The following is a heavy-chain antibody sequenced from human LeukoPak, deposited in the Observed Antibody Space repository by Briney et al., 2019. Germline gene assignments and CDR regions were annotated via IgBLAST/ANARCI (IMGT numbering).Heavy chain of an antibody. Sequence: SETLSLTCTVSGGSISSSSYYWGWIRQPPGKGLEWIGSIYYSGCTYYNPSLKSRVTISVDTSKNQFSLKLSSVTAADTAVYYCARRARWFGESGMDYWGQGTLVTVSS. V-gene: IGHV4-39*01. CDR3: ARRARWFGESGMDY. D-gene: IGHD3-10*01. CDR1: GGSISSSSYY. CDR2: IYYSGCT. J-gene: IGHJ4*02.